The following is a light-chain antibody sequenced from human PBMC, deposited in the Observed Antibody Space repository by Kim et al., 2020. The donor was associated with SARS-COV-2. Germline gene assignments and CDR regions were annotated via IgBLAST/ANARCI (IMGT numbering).Light chain of an antibody. CDR1: ILRKNP. V-gene: IGLV3-19*01. J-gene: IGLJ1*01. CDR2: GKD. CDR3: NSRVGSGYHYL. Sequence: GQAVAITCKGEILRKNPAGWYQHKPGQAPVLVIYGKDCRASGIPDRFSCSSSGDTTSLTITAAQAADEADYYCNSRVGSGYHYLFGPGTKVTVL.